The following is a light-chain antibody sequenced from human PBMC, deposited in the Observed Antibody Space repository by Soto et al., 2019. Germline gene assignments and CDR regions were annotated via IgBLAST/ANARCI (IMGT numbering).Light chain of an antibody. Sequence: DIVLTQSPCTLSLSPGESATLSCRASQTVYHGYLAWYQQKPGQARRLLIYGASSRATGIPDRFSGSESGTDCTLTISRLEHEDFAVYYCQQSVSSPRTFGQGTKVEIK. CDR1: QTVYHGY. CDR3: QQSVSSPRT. J-gene: IGKJ1*01. V-gene: IGKV3-20*01. CDR2: GAS.